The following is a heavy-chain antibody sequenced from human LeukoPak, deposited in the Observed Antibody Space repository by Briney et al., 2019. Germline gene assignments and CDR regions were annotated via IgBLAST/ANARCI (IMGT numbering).Heavy chain of an antibody. D-gene: IGHD3-16*01. CDR1: GFTFSTYG. CDR2: VSYDESSV. J-gene: IGHJ4*02. V-gene: IGHV3-30*18. CDR3: VKDNGQGGFDY. Sequence: GGSLRLSCAASGFTFSTYGMHWVRQAPGKGLEWVAVVSYDESSVHYADSVKGRFTISRDNSKNSLYLDMSSLRTEDTAVYYCVKDNGQGGFDYWGQGTLVTVSS.